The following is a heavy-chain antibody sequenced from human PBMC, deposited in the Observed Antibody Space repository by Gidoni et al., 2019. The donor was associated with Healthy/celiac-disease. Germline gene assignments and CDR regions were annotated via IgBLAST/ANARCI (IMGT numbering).Heavy chain of an antibody. D-gene: IGHD1-26*01. CDR2: IYSGGST. J-gene: IGHJ4*02. CDR1: GFTVSSNY. CDR3: ASGWELEKYYFDY. Sequence: EVQLVESGGGLVQPGGSLRLSCAASGFTVSSNYMSWVRQAPGKGLGWVSVIYSGGSTYYADSVKGRFTISRDNSKNTLYLQMNSLRAEDTAVYYCASGWELEKYYFDYWGQGTLVTVSS. V-gene: IGHV3-66*02.